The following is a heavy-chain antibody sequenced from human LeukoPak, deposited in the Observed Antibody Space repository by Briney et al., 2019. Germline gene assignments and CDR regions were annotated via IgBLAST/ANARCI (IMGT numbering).Heavy chain of an antibody. Sequence: GASVKVSCKASGYTFTGYYMHWVRQAPGQGLEWMGWINPNSGGTNYTQKFQGRVTMTRDTSISTAYMELSRLRSDDTAVYYRARDLHGSSWPHNWFDPWGQGTLVTVSS. V-gene: IGHV1-2*02. D-gene: IGHD6-6*01. J-gene: IGHJ5*02. CDR1: GYTFTGYY. CDR3: ARDLHGSSWPHNWFDP. CDR2: INPNSGGT.